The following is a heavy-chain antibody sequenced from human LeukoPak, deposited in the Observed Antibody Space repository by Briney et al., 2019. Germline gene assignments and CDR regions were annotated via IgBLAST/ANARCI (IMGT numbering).Heavy chain of an antibody. CDR1: GGSISSSNW. V-gene: IGHV4-4*02. D-gene: IGHD1-26*01. Sequence: PSGTLSLTCAVSGGSISSSNWWSWVRQPPGKGLEWIGEIYHSGSTNYNPSLKSRVTISVDTSKNQFSLKLSSVTAADTAVYYCARDIVGVTRAFGYWGQGTLATVSS. CDR2: IYHSGST. J-gene: IGHJ4*02. CDR3: ARDIVGVTRAFGY.